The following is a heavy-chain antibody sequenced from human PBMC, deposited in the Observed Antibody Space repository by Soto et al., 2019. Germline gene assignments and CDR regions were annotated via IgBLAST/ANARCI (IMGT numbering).Heavy chain of an antibody. CDR1: GFTFSSFA. V-gene: IGHV3-21*01. CDR3: ARDPSEGRVGNWFES. CDR2: ISNSASYV. J-gene: IGHJ5*01. Sequence: PGGSPRLSCAASGFTFSSFAMHWVRQAPGKGLEWVASISNSASYVYYAESVKGRFSTSRDNAKNTLYLQMYALRTEDTAVYYCARDPSEGRVGNWFESWGQGTLVTVSS. D-gene: IGHD2-2*01.